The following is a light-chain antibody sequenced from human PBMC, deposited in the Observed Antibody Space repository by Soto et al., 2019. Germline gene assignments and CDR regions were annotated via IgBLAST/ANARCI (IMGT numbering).Light chain of an antibody. CDR2: RND. CDR1: SSNIGSNF. J-gene: IGLJ2*01. V-gene: IGLV1-47*01. CDR3: AVWDDSLNGSVA. Sequence: QSVLTQAPSASGTPGQRVTISCSGSSSNIGSNFVYWYQKFPGTAPKVLIYRNDQRPSGVPDRFSGSKSGTSDSLAISGLRSEDEADYYCAVWDDSLNGSVAFGGGTQLTVL.